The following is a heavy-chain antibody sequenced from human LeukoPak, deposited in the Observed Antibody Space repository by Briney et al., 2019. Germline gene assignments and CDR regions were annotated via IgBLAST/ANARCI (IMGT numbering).Heavy chain of an antibody. CDR1: GFTFSSYS. CDR2: ISSSSSYI. D-gene: IGHD5-24*01. Sequence: PGGSLRLSCAASGFTFSSYSMNWVRQAPGKGLEWVSSISSSSSYIYYADSVKGRFTISRDNAKNSLYLQMNSLRAEDTAVYYCARASAIEMATTDFDYWGQGTLVTVSS. CDR3: ARASAIEMATTDFDY. V-gene: IGHV3-21*01. J-gene: IGHJ4*02.